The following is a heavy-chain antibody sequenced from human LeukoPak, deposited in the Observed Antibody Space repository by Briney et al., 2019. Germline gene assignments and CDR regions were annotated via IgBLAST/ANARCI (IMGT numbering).Heavy chain of an antibody. CDR1: GFTFDDYG. CDR3: ASFSTTGTTGFFDI. V-gene: IGHV3-20*01. Sequence: PGGSLRLSCAASGFTFDDYGMSWVRQAPGKGLEWVSGINWNGGRTGYADSVKGRFTISRDNAKNSLYLQMNSLRAEDTALYHCASFSTTGTTGFFDIWGQGTMVTASS. D-gene: IGHD1-1*01. J-gene: IGHJ3*02. CDR2: INWNGGRT.